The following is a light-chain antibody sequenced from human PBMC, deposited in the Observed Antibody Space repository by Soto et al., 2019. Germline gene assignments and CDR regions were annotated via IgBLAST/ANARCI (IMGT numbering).Light chain of an antibody. Sequence: EIVMTQSPATLSVSPGERVTLSGRASQDIRSSLAWYQQKPGQAPRLLIYGASIRATGVPARFSGSVSGTEFNLTINRLQSEDSAVYECQQQNQWTITFGQGTRLEIK. CDR1: QDIRSS. CDR2: GAS. V-gene: IGKV3-15*01. CDR3: QQQNQWTIT. J-gene: IGKJ5*01.